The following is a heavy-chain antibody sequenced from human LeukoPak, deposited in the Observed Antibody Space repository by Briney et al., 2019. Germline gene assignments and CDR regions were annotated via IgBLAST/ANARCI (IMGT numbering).Heavy chain of an antibody. CDR2: ISSGSSTI. D-gene: IGHD3-22*01. CDR3: ARDSVPSYYDSSGYHESFDY. J-gene: IGHJ4*02. V-gene: IGHV3-48*01. Sequence: GGSLRLSCAASGFTFSNYSMNWVRQAPGKGLEWVSYISSGSSTIYYADSVEGRFTISRDNAKNSLYLQMNSLRAEDTAVYYCARDSVPSYYDSSGYHESFDYWGQETLVTVSS. CDR1: GFTFSNYS.